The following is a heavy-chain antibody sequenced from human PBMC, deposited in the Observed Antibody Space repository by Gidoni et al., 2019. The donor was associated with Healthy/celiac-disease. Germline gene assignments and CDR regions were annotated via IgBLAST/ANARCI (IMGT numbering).Heavy chain of an antibody. J-gene: IGHJ4*02. CDR3: TTGGYYGSASYSL. CDR2: IKSKTDGGTT. CDR1: GFTFSNAW. V-gene: IGHV3-15*01. Sequence: EVQLVESGGGFVKPGGSLNLSCASSGFTFSNAWMSWVRQAPGKGLEWVGRIKSKTDGGTTDYAAPVKGRFTISRDDSKNTLYLQMNSLKTEDTAVYYCTTGGYYGSASYSLWGQGTLVTVSS. D-gene: IGHD3-10*01.